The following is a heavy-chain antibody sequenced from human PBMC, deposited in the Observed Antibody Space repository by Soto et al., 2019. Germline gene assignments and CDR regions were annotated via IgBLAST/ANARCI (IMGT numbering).Heavy chain of an antibody. V-gene: IGHV4-34*01. J-gene: IGHJ4*02. Sequence: SETLSLTCAVYGGSFSGYYWSWIRQPPGKGLEWIGEINHRGSTKYNPSLKSRVTISVDTSKNQFSLKVSSVTAADTAVYYCDRVDDYWGQGTLVTVS. CDR1: GGSFSGYY. CDR2: INHRGST. CDR3: DRVDDY.